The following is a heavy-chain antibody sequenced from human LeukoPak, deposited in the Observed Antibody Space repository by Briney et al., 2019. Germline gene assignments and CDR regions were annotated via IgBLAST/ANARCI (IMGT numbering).Heavy chain of an antibody. CDR1: GHTFTGYY. CDR3: ARAEYSSSSDAFDI. D-gene: IGHD6-6*01. Sequence: ASVKVSCKASGHTFTGYYTHWVRQAPGQGLEWMGWISAYNGNTNYAQKLQGRVTMTTDTSTSAAYMELRSLRSDDTAVYYCARAEYSSSSDAFDIWGQGTMVTVSS. J-gene: IGHJ3*02. V-gene: IGHV1-18*04. CDR2: ISAYNGNT.